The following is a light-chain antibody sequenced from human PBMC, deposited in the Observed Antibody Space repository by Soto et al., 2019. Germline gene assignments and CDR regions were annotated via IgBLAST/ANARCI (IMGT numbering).Light chain of an antibody. CDR1: QTIVNY. J-gene: IGKJ2*01. V-gene: IGKV1-39*01. Sequence: IQITQSPSSLSASVGDRVTITCRASQTIVNYLNWYQQKPGEAPKLLIYAASTLQAGVPSRFSGSGFATDFTLTISSLQPEDFATYYCHESYSNPPEHTFGQGTKVEIK. CDR3: HESYSNPPEHT. CDR2: AAS.